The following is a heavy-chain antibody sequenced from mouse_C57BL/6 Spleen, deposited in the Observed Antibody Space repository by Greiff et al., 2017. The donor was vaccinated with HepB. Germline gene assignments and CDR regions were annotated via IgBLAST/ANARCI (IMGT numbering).Heavy chain of an antibody. CDR3: ARGDWPDY. CDR2: ISSGGSYT. J-gene: IGHJ2*01. Sequence: EVMLVESGGDLVKPGGSLKLSCAASGFTFSSYGMSWVRQTPDKRLEWVATISSGGSYTYYPDSVKGRFTISRDNAKNTLYLQMSSLKSEDTAMYYCARGDWPDYWGQGTTLTVSS. CDR1: GFTFSSYG. D-gene: IGHD3-3*01. V-gene: IGHV5-6*01.